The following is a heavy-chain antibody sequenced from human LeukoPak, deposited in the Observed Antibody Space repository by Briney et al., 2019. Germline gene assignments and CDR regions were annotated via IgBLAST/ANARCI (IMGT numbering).Heavy chain of an antibody. V-gene: IGHV3-23*01. CDR2: IGGSGGST. J-gene: IGHJ4*02. Sequence: PGGSLTLSCDASGFTFSSYAMSWVRQAPEKGIEWVSTIGGSGGSTYYADSVKGRFIIFRDNSKNTLYLQMNSLRAEDTAVYYCAKIYTSATDSWGQGTPVTVSS. CDR1: GFTFSSYA. CDR3: AKIYTSATDS. D-gene: IGHD6-25*01.